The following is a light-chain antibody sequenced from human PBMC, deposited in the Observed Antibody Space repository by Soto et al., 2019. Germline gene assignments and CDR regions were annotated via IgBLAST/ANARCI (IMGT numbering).Light chain of an antibody. J-gene: IGLJ2*01. CDR2: ENS. CDR1: NSNIGSST. V-gene: IGLV1-44*01. Sequence: QTVVTQPPSASGTPGQTVTISCSGSNSNIGSSTVNWYQQLPGTAPKLLIYENSERPSGVPDRFSGSRSGTSASLAISGLQSDDEAFYYCATWDDSLNGYMLFGGGTQLTVL. CDR3: ATWDDSLNGYML.